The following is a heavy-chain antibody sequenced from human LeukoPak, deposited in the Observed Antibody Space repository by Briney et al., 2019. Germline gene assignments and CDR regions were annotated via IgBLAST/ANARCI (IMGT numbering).Heavy chain of an antibody. J-gene: IGHJ6*03. CDR1: GRSFSDFY. CDR3: ARREPHGDYGGKIRYYYYMDV. Sequence: SETLSLTCAVYGRSFSDFYWSWIRQPPGKGLEWIGEINHSGNTNSNPSLKSRVTISVDTSKNQFSLKLSSLTAADTAMYYCARREPHGDYGGKIRYYYYMDVWGKGTTITISS. D-gene: IGHD4-23*01. CDR2: INHSGNT. V-gene: IGHV4-34*01.